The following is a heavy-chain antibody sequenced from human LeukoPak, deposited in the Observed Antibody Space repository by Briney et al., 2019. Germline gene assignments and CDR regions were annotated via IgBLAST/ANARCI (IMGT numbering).Heavy chain of an antibody. CDR2: INHSGST. Sequence: KPSETLSLTCAVDGGSFSGYYWSWIRQPPGKGLEWIGEINHSGSTNYNPSLKSRVTISVDTSKNQFSLKLSSVTTADAAVYYCARGVTIFGVVNYMDVWGKGTTVTVSS. J-gene: IGHJ6*03. V-gene: IGHV4-34*01. CDR3: ARGVTIFGVVNYMDV. CDR1: GGSFSGYY. D-gene: IGHD3-3*01.